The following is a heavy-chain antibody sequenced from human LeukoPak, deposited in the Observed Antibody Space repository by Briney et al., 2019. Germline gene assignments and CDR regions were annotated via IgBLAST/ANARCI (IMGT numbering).Heavy chain of an antibody. V-gene: IGHV3-30*04. CDR3: ARYSNADDY. J-gene: IGHJ4*02. CDR1: GFTFSSYA. Sequence: GGSLRLSCAASGFTFSSYAMHWVRQAPGKGLEWVAVISYDGSNKYYADSVKGRFTISRDNAKNSLYLQMTSLRPEDTALYYCARYSNADDYWGQGTLVTVSS. CDR2: ISYDGSNK. D-gene: IGHD6-13*01.